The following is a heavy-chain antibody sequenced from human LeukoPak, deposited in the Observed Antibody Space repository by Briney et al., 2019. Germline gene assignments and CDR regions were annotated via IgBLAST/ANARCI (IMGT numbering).Heavy chain of an antibody. Sequence: GGSLRLSCASPGFTFSDYYMSWIRQAPGKGLECVSYISSSGSTIFYADSVKGRFTISRDNAKNSLNLQMNNLRADDAAVYYCARVGYCDDDCFWYYFDYWGQGTLVTVSS. D-gene: IGHD2-21*02. J-gene: IGHJ4*02. CDR2: ISSSGSTI. CDR1: GFTFSDYY. V-gene: IGHV3-11*01. CDR3: ARVGYCDDDCFWYYFDY.